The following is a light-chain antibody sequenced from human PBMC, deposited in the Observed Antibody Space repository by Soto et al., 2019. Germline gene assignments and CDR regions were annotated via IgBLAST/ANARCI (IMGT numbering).Light chain of an antibody. J-gene: IGKJ1*01. V-gene: IGKV3-20*01. CDR3: QQYGSSPRT. CDR1: QSLSSSQ. Sequence: EIVLTQSPCTLSLSPWERATLSCRASQSLSSSQLAWYQQKPGQAPRLLIHDASSRATGISDRFTGSGSGTDFTLTITTLEPEDFAVYYCQQYGSSPRTFGLGTKVDIK. CDR2: DAS.